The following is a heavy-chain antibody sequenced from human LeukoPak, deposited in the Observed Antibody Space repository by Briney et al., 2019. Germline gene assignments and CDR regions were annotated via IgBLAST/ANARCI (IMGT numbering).Heavy chain of an antibody. CDR1: GFTLSEFG. D-gene: IGHD3-22*01. Sequence: PGGSLRLSCVASGFTLSEFGMHWVRQAPGKGLEWITFIRYDGYKKHYIDSVKGRFTTSRDNSKNTVSLQMSSLRVEDTAVYYCARNAHSFDSSGYYFHFWGQGTRVTVSS. V-gene: IGHV3-30*02. J-gene: IGHJ4*02. CDR2: IRYDGYKK. CDR3: ARNAHSFDSSGYYFHF.